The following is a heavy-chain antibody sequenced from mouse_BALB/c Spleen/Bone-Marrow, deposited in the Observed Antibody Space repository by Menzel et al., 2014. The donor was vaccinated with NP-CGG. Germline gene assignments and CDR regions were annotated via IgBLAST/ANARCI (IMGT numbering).Heavy chain of an antibody. Sequence: QAQLQQSGAELVKPGASVKLSCKASGYTFTSYYMYWVKQRPGQGLEWIGGINPSNGGTNFNEKFKSKATPTVDKSSSTAYMQLSSLTSEDSAVYYCTREAYYDYDYFDYWGQGTTLTVSS. CDR1: GYTFTSYY. CDR3: TREAYYDYDYFDY. V-gene: IGHV1S81*02. CDR2: INPSNGGT. J-gene: IGHJ2*01. D-gene: IGHD2-4*01.